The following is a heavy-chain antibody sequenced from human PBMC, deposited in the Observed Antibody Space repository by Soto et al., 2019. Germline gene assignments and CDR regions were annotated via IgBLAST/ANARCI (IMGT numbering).Heavy chain of an antibody. CDR3: ARDLITMLVGVGGSYYGMDV. CDR2: INPSGGST. J-gene: IGHJ6*02. CDR1: AYTFTSYY. Sequence: ASVKLSCKASAYTFTSYYMHWVRQAPGQGLEWMGIINPSGGSTSYAQKFQGRVTMTRDTSTSTVYMELSSLRSEDTAVYYCARDLITMLVGVGGSYYGMDVWGQGTTVTVSS. D-gene: IGHD3-22*01. V-gene: IGHV1-46*01.